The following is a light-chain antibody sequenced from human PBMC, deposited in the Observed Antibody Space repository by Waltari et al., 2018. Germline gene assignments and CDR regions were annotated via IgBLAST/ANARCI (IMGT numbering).Light chain of an antibody. CDR1: QSLLHSNGYNY. J-gene: IGKJ2*01. V-gene: IGKV2-28*01. CDR3: LQVLQTPMFT. Sequence: DIVMTQSPLSLPVTPGEPASISCRSSQSLLHSNGYNYLDWYLQKPGQSPQLLIYLGSTRASGVPDRFSGSGSGTDFTLKISRVEAEDVGVYYCLQVLQTPMFTFGQGTKLEIK. CDR2: LGS.